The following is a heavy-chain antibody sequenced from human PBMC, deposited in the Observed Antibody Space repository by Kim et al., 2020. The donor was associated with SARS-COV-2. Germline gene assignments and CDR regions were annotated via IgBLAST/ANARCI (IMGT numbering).Heavy chain of an antibody. V-gene: IGHV3-23*01. CDR3: VRDPSGYSYGLALPWFDS. Sequence: GGSLRLSCAASGFTFRTYAMSWVCLAPGKGLEWVSSISGGGGSTDYADSVKGRFTLSRDNSKDSLYLQMNSLRAEDTAVYYCVRDPSGYSYGLALPWFDSWGQGTPVTVSS. CDR1: GFTFRTYA. CDR2: ISGGGGST. D-gene: IGHD5-18*01. J-gene: IGHJ5*01.